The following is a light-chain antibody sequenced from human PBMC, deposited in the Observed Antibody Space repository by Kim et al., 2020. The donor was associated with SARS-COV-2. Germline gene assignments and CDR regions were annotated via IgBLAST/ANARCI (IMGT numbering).Light chain of an antibody. Sequence: SSELTQDPAMSVALGQTVTITCRGDSLKTSYAGWSQQKAGKAPILVIYDKNSRPSGVPDRFSGSSSGNTASLTITGAQAEDEADYYCNSRDTTGHHVVFGGGTKVTVL. CDR1: SLKTSY. J-gene: IGLJ2*01. CDR2: DKN. CDR3: NSRDTTGHHVV. V-gene: IGLV3-19*01.